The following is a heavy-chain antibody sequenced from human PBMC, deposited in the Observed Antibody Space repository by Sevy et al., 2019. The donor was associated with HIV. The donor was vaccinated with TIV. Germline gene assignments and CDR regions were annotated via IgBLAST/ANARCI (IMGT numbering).Heavy chain of an antibody. Sequence: GGSLRLSCAASGFTFSSYGMHWVRQAPGKGLEWVAVISSDGSNKLYADSVKGRFTISRDNSKNTLYLQMNSLRAEDTAVYYCARQLGYCSSTSCYPYYYYYGLDVWGQGTTVTVSS. CDR3: ARQLGYCSSTSCYPYYYYYGLDV. CDR2: ISSDGSNK. D-gene: IGHD2-2*01. J-gene: IGHJ6*02. V-gene: IGHV3-30*03. CDR1: GFTFSSYG.